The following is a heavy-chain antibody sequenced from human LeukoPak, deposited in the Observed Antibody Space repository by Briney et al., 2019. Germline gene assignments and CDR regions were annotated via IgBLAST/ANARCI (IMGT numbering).Heavy chain of an antibody. CDR1: GGSITSDY. CDR3: ARWANFRGMEPHYLDL. V-gene: IGHV4-59*01. Sequence: SEAVSLTCTVCGGSITSDYWSWIRQAPGKGGEGIGYVYYTGETRYRSSLVSGGTISVDTSKTHLSLKITSVPAADTGVYFCARWANFRGMEPHYLDLWGQATLVTVSS. D-gene: IGHD1-26*01. J-gene: IGHJ4*02. CDR2: VYYTGET.